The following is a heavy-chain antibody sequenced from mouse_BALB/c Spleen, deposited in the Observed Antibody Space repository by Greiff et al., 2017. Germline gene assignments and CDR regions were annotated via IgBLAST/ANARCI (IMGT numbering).Heavy chain of an antibody. D-gene: IGHD3-3*01. CDR3: TKEGTRPYAMDY. J-gene: IGHJ4*01. CDR1: GYSFTSYW. Sequence: EVKLQESGTVLVRPGASVKMSCKASGYSFTSYWMHWVKQRPGQGLEWIGAIYPGNSDTSYNQKFKGKAKLTAVTSASTAYMELSSLTNEDSAVYYCTKEGTRPYAMDYWGQGTSVTVSS. CDR2: IYPGNSDT. V-gene: IGHV1-5*01.